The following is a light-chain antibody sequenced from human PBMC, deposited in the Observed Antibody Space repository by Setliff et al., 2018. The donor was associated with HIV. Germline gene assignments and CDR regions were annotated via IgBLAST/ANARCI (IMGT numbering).Light chain of an antibody. Sequence: QSALTQPASVFGSPGQSITISCTGTSSDVGGYNYVSWYQQHPGKAPKLMIYDVGNRPSGVSNRFSGSKSGNTASLTISGLQAEDEADYHCSSYTTTSTVVFGGGTKVTVL. CDR2: DVG. V-gene: IGLV2-14*03. CDR3: SSYTTTSTVV. CDR1: SSDVGGYNY. J-gene: IGLJ2*01.